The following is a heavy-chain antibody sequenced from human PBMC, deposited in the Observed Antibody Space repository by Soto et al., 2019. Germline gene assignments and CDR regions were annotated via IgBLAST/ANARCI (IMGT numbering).Heavy chain of an antibody. Sequence: QVQLVQSGAEVKKPGASVKVSCKASGYTFTSYDINWVRQATGQGLEWMGWMNPNSGNTGYAQKFQGRVTMTRNTSISTAYMELSSLRSEDTAVYYCARVGAYRYSYGFRRWRYNWFDPWGQGTLVTVSS. V-gene: IGHV1-8*01. CDR3: ARVGAYRYSYGFRRWRYNWFDP. CDR2: MNPNSGNT. J-gene: IGHJ5*02. CDR1: GYTFTSYD. D-gene: IGHD5-18*01.